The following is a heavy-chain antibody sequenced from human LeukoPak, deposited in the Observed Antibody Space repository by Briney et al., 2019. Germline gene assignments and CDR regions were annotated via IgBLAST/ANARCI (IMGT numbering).Heavy chain of an antibody. CDR1: GGSISSYY. V-gene: IGHV4-59*01. Sequence: SETLSLTCTVSGGSISSYYWSWIRQPPGKGLEWIGYIYYSGSTNYNPSLKSRVTISVDPSKNQFSLKLSSVTAADTAVYYCARGKYDSSGYYSCYYYMDVWGKGPTVTVSS. D-gene: IGHD3-22*01. CDR2: IYYSGST. CDR3: ARGKYDSSGYYSCYYYMDV. J-gene: IGHJ6*03.